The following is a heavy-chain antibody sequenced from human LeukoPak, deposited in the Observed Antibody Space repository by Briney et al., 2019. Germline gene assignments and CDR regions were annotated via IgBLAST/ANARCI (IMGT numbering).Heavy chain of an antibody. J-gene: IGHJ4*02. Sequence: PGGSLRLSCAASGLTFSSYAMGWVRQAPGKGLEWVSAVSGSGGSAYYADSVKGCSTISSDNSKNTLYLQMNSLRAEDTAVYYCAKDDYGDFDYWGQGTLVTVSS. CDR2: VSGSGGSA. CDR3: AKDDYGDFDY. CDR1: GLTFSSYA. V-gene: IGHV3-23*01. D-gene: IGHD4-17*01.